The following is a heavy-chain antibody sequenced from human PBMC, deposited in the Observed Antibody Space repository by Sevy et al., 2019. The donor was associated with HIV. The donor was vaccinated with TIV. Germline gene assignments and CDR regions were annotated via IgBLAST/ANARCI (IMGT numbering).Heavy chain of an antibody. CDR2: ISDYNGYT. D-gene: IGHD3-10*01. J-gene: IGHJ6*02. Sequence: ASVKVSCEASGYTFSSYGISWVRQAPGQGLEWMGWISDYNGYTNYAHKFQGRVTMSTETSTRTAYMELRSLRSDDTAVYFCSREGYYYRSGTYRPPNYYGMDVWGQGTAVTVSS. V-gene: IGHV1-18*01. CDR1: GYTFSSYG. CDR3: SREGYYYRSGTYRPPNYYGMDV.